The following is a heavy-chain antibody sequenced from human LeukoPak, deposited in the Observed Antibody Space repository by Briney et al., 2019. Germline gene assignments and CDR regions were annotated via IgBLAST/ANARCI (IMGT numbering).Heavy chain of an antibody. Sequence: SETLSLTCTVSGGSISSYYWSWIRQPPGKGLEWIGYIYYSGSTNYNPSLKSRVTISVATSKNQFSLKLSSVTAADTAVYYCARFIAVAGTAIFDYWGQGTLVTVSS. CDR2: IYYSGST. CDR1: GGSISSYY. CDR3: ARFIAVAGTAIFDY. V-gene: IGHV4-59*01. J-gene: IGHJ4*02. D-gene: IGHD6-19*01.